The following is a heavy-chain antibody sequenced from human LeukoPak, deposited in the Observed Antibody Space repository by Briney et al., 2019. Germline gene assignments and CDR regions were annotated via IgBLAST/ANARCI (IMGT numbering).Heavy chain of an antibody. J-gene: IGHJ4*02. V-gene: IGHV3-21*01. D-gene: IGHD1-1*01. CDR3: ARGSSTKKGFDY. Sequence: GGSLRLSCAASGFTFNSYSMYWVRQAPGKGLEWVSSISSSSSYIYYADSVKGRFTISRDNAKNSLYLQMNSLRAEDTAVYYCARGSSTKKGFDYWGQGTLVTVSS. CDR1: GFTFNSYS. CDR2: ISSSSSYI.